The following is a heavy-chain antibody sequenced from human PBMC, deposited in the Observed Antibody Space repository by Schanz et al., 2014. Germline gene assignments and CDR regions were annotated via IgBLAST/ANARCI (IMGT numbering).Heavy chain of an antibody. CDR3: TRDVRLDRRGNWFDP. J-gene: IGHJ5*02. CDR2: INTGSNYI. Sequence: MQLLESGGGLAQPGGSLRLSCTASGFPFSDYFMAWIRQPPGKGLEWISFINTGSNYINYADSVKGRFTISRDNTKNSLFLQLNSLRAEDTAVYYCTRDVRLDRRGNWFDPWGQGTLVTVSS. V-gene: IGHV3-11*05. CDR1: GFPFSDYF. D-gene: IGHD1-1*01.